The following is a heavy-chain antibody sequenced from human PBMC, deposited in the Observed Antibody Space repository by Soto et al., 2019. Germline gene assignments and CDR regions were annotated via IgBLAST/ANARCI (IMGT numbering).Heavy chain of an antibody. CDR1: GGSISSYY. V-gene: IGHV4-59*01. CDR3: ASNMHFSSGSHFDS. CDR2: MYYSGST. D-gene: IGHD6-13*01. Sequence: QVQLQESGPGLVKPSETLSLTCTVSGGSISSYYWSWIRQPPGKGLEWVGYMYYSGSTNYNPSLKSRVTISVDTSKNQFSLKLSSVSAADTAVYYCASNMHFSSGSHFDSWGQGTLVTVSS. J-gene: IGHJ4*02.